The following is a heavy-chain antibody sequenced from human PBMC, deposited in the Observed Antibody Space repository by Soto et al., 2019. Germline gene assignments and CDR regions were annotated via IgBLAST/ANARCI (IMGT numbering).Heavy chain of an antibody. V-gene: IGHV5-51*01. CDR3: ARAGGRGDYYYGMDV. CDR1: GYSFTSYW. D-gene: IGHD3-16*01. Sequence: GESLKISCKGSGYSFTSYWIGWVRQMPGKGLEWMGIIYPGDSDTRYSPSFQGQVTISADKSISTAYLQWSGLKASDTAMYYCARAGGRGDYYYGMDVWGQGTTVTVS. J-gene: IGHJ6*02. CDR2: IYPGDSDT.